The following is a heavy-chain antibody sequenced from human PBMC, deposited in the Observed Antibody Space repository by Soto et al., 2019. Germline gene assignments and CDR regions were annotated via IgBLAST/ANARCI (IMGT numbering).Heavy chain of an antibody. J-gene: IGHJ6*02. CDR1: GYTFTSYY. Sequence: ASVKVSCKASGYTFTSYYIHWVRQAPGQGLEWMGIINPTSASTSYAQKFQGRVTMTRDTSTSTVYMELSSLRSEDTAVYYCARGHCSRTGGRYYYYGMDVWGQGTTVTV. V-gene: IGHV1-46*01. CDR3: ARGHCSRTGGRYYYYGMDV. CDR2: INPTSAST. D-gene: IGHD2-2*01.